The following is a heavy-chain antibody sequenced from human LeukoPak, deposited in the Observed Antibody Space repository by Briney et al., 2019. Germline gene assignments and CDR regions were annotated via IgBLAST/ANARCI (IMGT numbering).Heavy chain of an antibody. CDR1: GFTFSSYW. CDR2: INPDGSGK. CDR3: ARGGSEYLW. J-gene: IGHJ4*02. V-gene: IGHV3-7*04. D-gene: IGHD3-16*01. Sequence: GGSLRLSCAASGFTFSSYWMSWVRQAPGKGLEWVANINPDGSGKYHVDSVRGRFTISRDNAKNSLYLQMNSLRVKDTAVYYCARGGSEYLWGGQGTLVTVSS.